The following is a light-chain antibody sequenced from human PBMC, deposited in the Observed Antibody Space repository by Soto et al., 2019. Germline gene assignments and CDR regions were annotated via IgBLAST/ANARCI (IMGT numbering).Light chain of an antibody. V-gene: IGKV3D-11*01. Sequence: VLTQSAGAVSFCPGERATVSGRASHGVSGSYLGWYQQKPGQAPRLLIYGASIRAAGIPARFSASGTGTDFTLTIRDVQPEDFAVYYCHQRQSWPRTFGQGTKLDI. CDR2: GAS. J-gene: IGKJ1*01. CDR3: HQRQSWPRT. CDR1: HGVSGSY.